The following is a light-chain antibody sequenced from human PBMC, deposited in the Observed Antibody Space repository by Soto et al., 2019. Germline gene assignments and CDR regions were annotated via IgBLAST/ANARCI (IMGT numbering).Light chain of an antibody. CDR2: GAS. V-gene: IGKV3-15*01. CDR1: QSVASN. J-gene: IGKJ2*01. Sequence: EIVMTQSPASLSVSPGDGATLSCRASQSVASNVAWYQQKPGQGPRLLIHGASTRAVGVPARFSGSGSGKDFTLTISSLQSEDFAVYYCQHYHNWPPQYTFGQGTKLQIK. CDR3: QHYHNWPPQYT.